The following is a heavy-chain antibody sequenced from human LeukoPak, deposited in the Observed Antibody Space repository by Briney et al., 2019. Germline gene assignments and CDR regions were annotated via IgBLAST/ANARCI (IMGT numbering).Heavy chain of an antibody. CDR3: AKDGRIAVAGLEYFQH. CDR2: ISWNSGSI. Sequence: PGGSLRLSCAASGFTFDDYAMHWVRQAPGKGLEWVSGISWNSGSIGYADSVKGRFTISRDNAKNSLYLQMNSLRAEDTALYYCAKDGRIAVAGLEYFQHWGQGTLVTVSS. V-gene: IGHV3-9*01. CDR1: GFTFDDYA. D-gene: IGHD6-13*01. J-gene: IGHJ1*01.